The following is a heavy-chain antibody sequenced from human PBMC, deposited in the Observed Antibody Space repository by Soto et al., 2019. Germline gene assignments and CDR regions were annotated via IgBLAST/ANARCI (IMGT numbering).Heavy chain of an antibody. D-gene: IGHD6-6*01. J-gene: IGHJ6*02. V-gene: IGHV4-34*01. Sequence: SETMSLTGAVYGGSFSGYYWSWIRQPPGKGLEWIGEINHSGSTNYNPSLKSRVTISVDTSKNQCSLKLSSVTAADTAVYYCARTGSIAARGFYYYGMDVWGQGTTVT. CDR3: ARTGSIAARGFYYYGMDV. CDR2: INHSGST. CDR1: GGSFSGYY.